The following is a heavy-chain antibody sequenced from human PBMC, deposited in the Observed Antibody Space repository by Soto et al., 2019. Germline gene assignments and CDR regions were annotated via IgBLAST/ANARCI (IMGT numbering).Heavy chain of an antibody. CDR1: GFTFSSYN. J-gene: IGHJ4*02. CDR3: ARGWLRAPWMY. D-gene: IGHD5-12*01. V-gene: IGHV3-21*01. CDR2: ISSSSTYI. Sequence: EVQLVESGGDLVKPGGSLSLSCAASGFTFSSYNMNWVRQAPGKGLEWLSSISSSSTYIYYAHSVKGRFTISRDNARNSLYLQMNSRRAEDTAVYYCARGWLRAPWMYWGQGTLVTVSS.